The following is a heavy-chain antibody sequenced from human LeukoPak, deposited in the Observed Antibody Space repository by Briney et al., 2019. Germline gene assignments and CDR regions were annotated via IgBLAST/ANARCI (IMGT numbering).Heavy chain of an antibody. Sequence: GGSLRLSRTAPGFTFGDYAMSWFRQAPGKGLEWVGFIRSKAYGGTTEYAASVKGRFTISRDDSKSIAYLQMNSLKTEDTAVYYCTRDIGEEISYYYYMDVWGKGTTVTVSS. CDR2: IRSKAYGGTT. J-gene: IGHJ6*03. V-gene: IGHV3-49*03. D-gene: IGHD3-10*01. CDR3: TRDIGEEISYYYYMDV. CDR1: GFTFGDYA.